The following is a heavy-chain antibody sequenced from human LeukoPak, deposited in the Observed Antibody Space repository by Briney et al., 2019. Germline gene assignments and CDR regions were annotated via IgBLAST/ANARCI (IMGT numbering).Heavy chain of an antibody. Sequence: SETLSLTCAVYGGSFSGYYWSWIRQPPGKGLEWIGEINHSGSTNYNPSLKSRVTISVDTSKNQFSLKLSSVTAADTAVYYCARARPGFRGVTTLRKYYFDYWGQGTLVTVSS. D-gene: IGHD3-10*01. CDR2: INHSGST. J-gene: IGHJ4*02. CDR3: ARARPGFRGVTTLRKYYFDY. CDR1: GGSFSGYY. V-gene: IGHV4-34*01.